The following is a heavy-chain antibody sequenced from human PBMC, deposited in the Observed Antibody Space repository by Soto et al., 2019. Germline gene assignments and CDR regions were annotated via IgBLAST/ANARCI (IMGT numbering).Heavy chain of an antibody. Sequence: SETLSLTCTVSGGSISSGGYYWSWIRQHPGKGLEWIGYIYYSGSTYYNPSLKSRVTISVDTSKNQFSLKLSSVTAADTAVYYCAGETVVYYYGMDVWGQGTTVTVSS. CDR1: GGSISSGGYY. CDR2: IYYSGST. J-gene: IGHJ6*02. CDR3: AGETVVYYYGMDV. D-gene: IGHD2-15*01. V-gene: IGHV4-31*03.